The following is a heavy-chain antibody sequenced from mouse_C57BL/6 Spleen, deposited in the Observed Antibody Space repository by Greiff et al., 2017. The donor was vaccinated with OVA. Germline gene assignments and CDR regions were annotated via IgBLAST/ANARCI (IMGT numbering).Heavy chain of an antibody. CDR3: ARHGSSFDY. D-gene: IGHD1-1*01. V-gene: IGHV1-81*01. CDR1: GYTFTSYG. Sequence: QVHVKQSGAELARPGASVKLSCKASGYTFTSYGISWVKQRTGQGLEWIGEIYPRSGNTYYNEKFKGKATLTADKSSSTAYMELRSLTSEDSAVYFCARHGSSFDYWGQGTTLTVSS. J-gene: IGHJ2*01. CDR2: IYPRSGNT.